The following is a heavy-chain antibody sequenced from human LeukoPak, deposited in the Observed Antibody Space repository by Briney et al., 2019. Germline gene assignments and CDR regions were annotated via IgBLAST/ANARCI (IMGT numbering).Heavy chain of an antibody. CDR2: IYYSGST. D-gene: IGHD6-13*01. J-gene: IGHJ4*02. V-gene: IGHV4-39*07. CDR3: GRVRSSSGYGTGGGDYFDY. CDR1: GGSISSSSYY. Sequence: SETLSLTCTVSGGSISSSSYYWGWIRQPPGKGLEWIGSIYYSGSTYYNPSLKSRVTISVDTSKNQFSLKLSSVTAADTAVYYWGRVRSSSGYGTGGGDYFDYWGQGTLVTVSS.